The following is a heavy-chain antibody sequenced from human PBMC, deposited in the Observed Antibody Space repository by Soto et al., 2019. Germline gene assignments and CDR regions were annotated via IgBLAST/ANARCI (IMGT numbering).Heavy chain of an antibody. J-gene: IGHJ5*02. V-gene: IGHV4-61*01. D-gene: IGHD1-26*01. Sequence: SETLSLTCTVSGGSVSSGSYYWSWIRQPPGKGLEWIGYIYYSGSTNYNPFLKSRVTISVDTSKNQFSLKLSSVTAADTAVYYCARDTLKVGATWVGPWGQGTLVTVSS. CDR2: IYYSGST. CDR3: ARDTLKVGATWVGP. CDR1: GGSVSSGSYY.